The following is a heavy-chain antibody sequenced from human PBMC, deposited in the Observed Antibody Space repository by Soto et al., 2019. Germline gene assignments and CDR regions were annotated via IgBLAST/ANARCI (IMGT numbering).Heavy chain of an antibody. CDR2: INPNSGGT. D-gene: IGHD2-21*02. Sequence: EASVKVSCKASGYTFTGYYMHWVRQAPGQGLEWMGWINPNSGGTNYAQKFQGRVTMTRDTSISTAYMELSRLRSDDTALYYCARDRGGPLTWFDPWGQGTLVTVSS. J-gene: IGHJ5*02. CDR3: ARDRGGPLTWFDP. CDR1: GYTFTGYY. V-gene: IGHV1-2*02.